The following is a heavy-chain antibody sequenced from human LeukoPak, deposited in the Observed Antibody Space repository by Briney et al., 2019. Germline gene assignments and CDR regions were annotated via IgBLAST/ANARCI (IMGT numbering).Heavy chain of an antibody. Sequence: SETLSLTCTVSGGSVSSSTHYWGWIRQPRGKGLEWIGYIYYSGSTNYNPSLKNRVTISVDTSKNQFSLKLSSVTAADTAVYYCARAWFGELGYREPAGWFDPWGQGTLVTVSS. D-gene: IGHD3-10*01. J-gene: IGHJ5*02. CDR2: IYYSGST. V-gene: IGHV4-61*01. CDR1: GGSVSSSTHY. CDR3: ARAWFGELGYREPAGWFDP.